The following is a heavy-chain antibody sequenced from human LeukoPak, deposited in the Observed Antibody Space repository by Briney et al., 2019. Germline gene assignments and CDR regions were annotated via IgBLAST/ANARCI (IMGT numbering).Heavy chain of an antibody. V-gene: IGHV1-69-2*01. CDR1: GYTFTDYY. Sequence: ASVKISCKVSGYTFTDYYMHWVQQAPGKGLEWMGLVDPEDGETIYAEKFQGRVTITADTSTDTAYMELSSLRSEDTAVYYCATVPLRGYSTHNFDYWGQGTLVTVSS. CDR2: VDPEDGET. D-gene: IGHD3-22*01. J-gene: IGHJ4*02. CDR3: ATVPLRGYSTHNFDY.